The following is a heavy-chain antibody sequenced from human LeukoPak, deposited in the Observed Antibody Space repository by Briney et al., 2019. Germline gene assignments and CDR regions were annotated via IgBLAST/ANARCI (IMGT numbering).Heavy chain of an antibody. CDR1: GGSISSSSYY. D-gene: IGHD5-18*01. CDR3: AAIVTGWFDP. CDR2: IYYSGST. J-gene: IGHJ5*02. Sequence: PSETLSLTCTVSGGSISSSSYYWGWIRQPPGKGLEWIGNIYYSGSTYYNPSLKSRVTMSVDTSKNQFSLKLSSVTATDTAVYYCAAIVTGWFDPWGQGTLVTVSS. V-gene: IGHV4-39*01.